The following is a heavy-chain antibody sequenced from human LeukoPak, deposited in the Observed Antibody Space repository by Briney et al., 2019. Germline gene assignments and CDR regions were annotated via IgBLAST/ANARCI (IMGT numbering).Heavy chain of an antibody. CDR3: ARDRGFWSGSYYFDY. Sequence: ASVKVSCKASGYTFTSYGISWVRQAPGQGLEWMGWINPNSGGTNYAQKFQGRVTMTRDTSISTAYMELSRLRSDDTAVYYCARDRGFWSGSYYFDYWGQGTLVTVSS. J-gene: IGHJ4*02. V-gene: IGHV1-2*02. CDR1: GYTFTSYG. CDR2: INPNSGGT. D-gene: IGHD3-3*01.